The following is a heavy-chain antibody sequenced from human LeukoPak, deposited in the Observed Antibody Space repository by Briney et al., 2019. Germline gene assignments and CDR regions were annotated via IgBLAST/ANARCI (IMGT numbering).Heavy chain of an antibody. D-gene: IGHD3-9*01. V-gene: IGHV3-23*01. CDR1: GFTFSSYA. CDR2: ISGSGGST. J-gene: IGHJ3*02. Sequence: PGGSLRLSCAASGFTFSSYAMSWVRQAPGKGLEWVSAISGSGGSTYYAASVKGRFTISRDNSKNTLYLQMNSLRAEDTAVYYCAKDRPYDILTGYYAFDIWGQGTMVTVSS. CDR3: AKDRPYDILTGYYAFDI.